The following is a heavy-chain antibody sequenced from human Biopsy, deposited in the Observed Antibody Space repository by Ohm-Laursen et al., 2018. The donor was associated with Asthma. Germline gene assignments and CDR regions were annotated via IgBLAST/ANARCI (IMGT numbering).Heavy chain of an antibody. D-gene: IGHD6-19*01. CDR2: IYSGGTS. CDR1: GFAVSRDY. Sequence: SLRLSCAVSGFAVSRDYMFWVRQAPGKGLEWVSVIYSGGTSHTADPVRGRFTISRDYSKNTLYLQMHSLRVEDTAVYYCARGDSSGWSHYYFDYWGQGTLVTVSS. V-gene: IGHV3-53*01. CDR3: ARGDSSGWSHYYFDY. J-gene: IGHJ4*02.